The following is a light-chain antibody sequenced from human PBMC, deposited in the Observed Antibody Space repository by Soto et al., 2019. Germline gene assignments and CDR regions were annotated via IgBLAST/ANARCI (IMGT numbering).Light chain of an antibody. CDR1: QGIRSY. CDR3: QQRNSYPVT. J-gene: IGKJ1*01. CDR2: AAS. Sequence: DIQLTQSPSFLSASVGDRVTITCRASQGIRSYLAWYQQKPGKAPKLLIYAASTLQSGVPSRFSGSGSGTEFTLTISSLQPEDFATYYCQQRNSYPVTFGQGTKVEIK. V-gene: IGKV1-9*01.